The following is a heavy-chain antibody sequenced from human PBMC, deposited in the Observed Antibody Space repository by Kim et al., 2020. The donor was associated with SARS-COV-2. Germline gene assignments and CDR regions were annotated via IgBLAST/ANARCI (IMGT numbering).Heavy chain of an antibody. D-gene: IGHD4-4*01. CDR3: ARGPNYSPFDY. Sequence: SYADSVRGRFPIPRDNEKNSLYLQMNSLRAEDTAVYYCARGPNYSPFDYWGQGTLVTVSS. J-gene: IGHJ4*02. V-gene: IGHV3-48*03.